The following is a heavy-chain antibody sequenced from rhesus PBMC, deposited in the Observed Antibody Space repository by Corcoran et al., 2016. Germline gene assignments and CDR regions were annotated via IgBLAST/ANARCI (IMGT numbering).Heavy chain of an antibody. V-gene: IGHV4-57*01. Sequence: QLQLQESGPGLVKPSETLSLTCAGSGGSISSSNWWSWIRQPPGKGREWIGRISGMWGSTSYNPSLKSRVTISTDTSKNQFSLKLSSVTAADTAVYYCASPYYEDDYGYYYPTHNRFDVWGPGVLVTVSS. J-gene: IGHJ5-1*01. CDR2: ISGMWGST. CDR1: GGSISSSNW. D-gene: IGHD3-9*01. CDR3: ASPYYEDDYGYYYPTHNRFDV.